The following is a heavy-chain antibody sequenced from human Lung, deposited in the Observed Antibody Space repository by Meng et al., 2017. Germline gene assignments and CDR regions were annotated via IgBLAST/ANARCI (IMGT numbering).Heavy chain of an antibody. CDR3: SGHIDY. J-gene: IGHJ4*02. V-gene: IGHV3-15*01. Sequence: EPGRVLVKPGVSLQLSSAGSGFTLSHAYSTWVRQVPGKRLEWCRRIKTKPAGETIAYAAPVKVRFTISRDDAKNTVYLQMNSLKTEDTAVYYCSGHIDYWGQGTLVTVSS. D-gene: IGHD5-12*01. CDR2: IKTKPAGETI. CDR1: GFTLSHAY.